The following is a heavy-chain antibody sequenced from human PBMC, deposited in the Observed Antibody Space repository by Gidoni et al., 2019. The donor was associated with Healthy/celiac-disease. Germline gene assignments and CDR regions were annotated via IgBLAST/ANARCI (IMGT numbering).Heavy chain of an antibody. CDR1: GFTFSSYA. V-gene: IGHV3-23*01. J-gene: IGHJ3*02. CDR2: ISGSGGST. Sequence: EVQLLESGGGLVQPGGSLRLSCAASGFTFSSYAMSWVRQAPGKGLEWVSAISGSGGSTYYADSVKGRFTISRDNSKNTLYLQMNSLRAEDTAVYYCAKDLVSPGTMIVVVIPDAFDIWGQGTMVTVSS. CDR3: AKDLVSPGTMIVVVIPDAFDI. D-gene: IGHD3-22*01.